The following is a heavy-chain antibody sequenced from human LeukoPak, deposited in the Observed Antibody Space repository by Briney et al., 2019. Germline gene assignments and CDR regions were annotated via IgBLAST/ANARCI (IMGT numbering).Heavy chain of an antibody. J-gene: IGHJ4*02. D-gene: IGHD2-15*01. Sequence: GGSLRLSCAASGFTFSSYVMSWVRQAPGKGLEWVSAISGSGDSTYYADSVKGRFTISRDNSKNTLYLQMNSLKTEDTAVYYCATDATYCSGYSCYGGAWYWGQGTLVTVSS. CDR3: ATDATYCSGYSCYGGAWY. V-gene: IGHV3-23*01. CDR2: ISGSGDST. CDR1: GFTFSSYV.